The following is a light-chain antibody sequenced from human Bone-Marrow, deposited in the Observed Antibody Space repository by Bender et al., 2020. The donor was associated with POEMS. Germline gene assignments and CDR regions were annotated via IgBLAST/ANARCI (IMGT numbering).Light chain of an antibody. J-gene: IGLJ3*02. Sequence: NFILTQPHSVSESPGKTVTISCTGSSGNIASNYVNWYQQRPASAPTTLIFENNQRPSGVPDRFSGSIDSSSNSASLTISGLQTDDEADYFCQSYDGKNVLFGGGTKLTVL. CDR3: QSYDGKNVL. CDR2: ENN. CDR1: SGNIASNY. V-gene: IGLV6-57*02.